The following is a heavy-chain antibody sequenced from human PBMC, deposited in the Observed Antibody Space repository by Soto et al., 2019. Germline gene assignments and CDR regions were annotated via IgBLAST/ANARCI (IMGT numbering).Heavy chain of an antibody. J-gene: IGHJ5*02. V-gene: IGHV1-18*01. CDR3: ARLSSTMVRGVIIPNWFDP. CDR2: ISAYNGNT. D-gene: IGHD3-10*01. Sequence: ASVKVSCKASGYTFTSYGISWVRQAPGQGLEWMGWISAYNGNTNYAQKLQGRVTMTTDTSTSTAYLQWSSLKASDTAMYYCARLSSTMVRGVIIPNWFDPWGQGTLVTVSS. CDR1: GYTFTSYG.